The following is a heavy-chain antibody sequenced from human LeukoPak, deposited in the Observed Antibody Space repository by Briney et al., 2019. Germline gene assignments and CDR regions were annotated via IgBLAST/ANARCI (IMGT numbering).Heavy chain of an antibody. CDR3: ARVRDGYNDAYDI. Sequence: ASVKVSCKTSGYTFTDYNLHWVRQAPRQRLEWMGIIKPSGGDTSYAQTFQGRVFMTRDTSTSTVYMELSSLKSEDTAVYYCARVRDGYNDAYDIWGQGTMVTVSS. J-gene: IGHJ3*02. CDR1: GYTFTDYN. D-gene: IGHD5-24*01. V-gene: IGHV1-46*01. CDR2: IKPSGGDT.